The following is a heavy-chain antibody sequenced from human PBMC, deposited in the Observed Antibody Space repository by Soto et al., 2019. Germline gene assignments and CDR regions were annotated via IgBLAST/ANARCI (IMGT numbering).Heavy chain of an antibody. V-gene: IGHV5-51*01. J-gene: IGHJ4*02. CDR1: GYSFTSYW. CDR3: ARPDYYDRSGYPSGLY. CDR2: IYPGDSDT. Sequence: GESLKISCKGSGYSFTSYWIGWVRQMPGKGLEWMGIIYPGDSDTRYSPSFQGQVTISADKSISTAYLQWSSLKASDTAMYYCARPDYYDRSGYPSGLYWGQGTLVTVSS. D-gene: IGHD3-22*01.